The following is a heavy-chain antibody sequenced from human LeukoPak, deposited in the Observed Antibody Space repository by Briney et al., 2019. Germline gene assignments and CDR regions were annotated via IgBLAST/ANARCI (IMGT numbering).Heavy chain of an antibody. V-gene: IGHV4-39*01. Sequence: PSETLSLTCTVSGGSISSSSYYWGWIRQPPGKGLEWIGSIYYSGSTYYNPSLKSRVTISVDTSKNQFSLKLSSVTAADTAVYYCARLLTGTTFLWFDPWGQGTLVTVSS. J-gene: IGHJ5*02. CDR1: GGSISSSSYY. CDR2: IYYSGST. D-gene: IGHD1-20*01. CDR3: ARLLTGTTFLWFDP.